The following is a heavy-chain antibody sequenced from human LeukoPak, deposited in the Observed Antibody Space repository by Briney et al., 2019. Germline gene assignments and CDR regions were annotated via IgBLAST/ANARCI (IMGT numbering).Heavy chain of an antibody. V-gene: IGHV3-64*01. CDR3: ARALGWASSGPIDY. D-gene: IGHD3-22*01. Sequence: GGSLRLSXKASGFTFNNYALHWVRRAPGKGLEYVSAISTDGGSTYYGNSVGGRFTISRDNSKNTLYLQMGSLRVEDMAVYYCARALGWASSGPIDYWGQGTLVSVSS. CDR2: ISTDGGST. CDR1: GFTFNNYA. J-gene: IGHJ4*02.